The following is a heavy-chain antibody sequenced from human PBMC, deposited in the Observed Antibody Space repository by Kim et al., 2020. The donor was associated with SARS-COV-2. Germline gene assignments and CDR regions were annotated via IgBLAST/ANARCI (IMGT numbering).Heavy chain of an antibody. Sequence: DSGQGRFTITRDNAKNSLYLQMNSLRAEDTAVYYCARDKAAAGTGWFDPWGQGTLVTVSS. J-gene: IGHJ5*02. CDR3: ARDKAAAGTGWFDP. V-gene: IGHV3-21*01. D-gene: IGHD6-13*01.